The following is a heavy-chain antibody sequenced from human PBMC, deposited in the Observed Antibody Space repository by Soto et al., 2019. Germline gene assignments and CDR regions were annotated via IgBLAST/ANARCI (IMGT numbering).Heavy chain of an antibody. J-gene: IGHJ4*02. V-gene: IGHV1-2*02. CDR2: IKPKSGGT. CDR1: GYTXSVYY. D-gene: IGHD1-26*01. CDR3: ARDLAKGGGSAGFDY. Sequence: GXSXKVSSKAAGYTXSVYYMDLVRQAPGQGLEWMGWIKPKSGGTMYPQKFQGRVTMTCDTSISTAYMALTRLRSHDTSVYYCARDLAKGGGSAGFDYWGQGTLGTVSS.